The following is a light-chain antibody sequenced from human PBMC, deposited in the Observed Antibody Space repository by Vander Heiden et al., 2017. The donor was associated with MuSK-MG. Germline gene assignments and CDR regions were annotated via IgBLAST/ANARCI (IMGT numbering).Light chain of an antibody. CDR1: QSVSSSY. J-gene: IGKJ5*01. CDR2: GAS. Sequence: EIVFTQSPGTLSLSPGERATLSCRASQSVSSSYLAWYQQKPGQAPRLLIYGASSRFTGIPDRFSRRRSGTDFTLTISRLDPEDFAVYYCLQEGSSGITFGQGTQVEIK. V-gene: IGKV3-20*01. CDR3: LQEGSSGIT.